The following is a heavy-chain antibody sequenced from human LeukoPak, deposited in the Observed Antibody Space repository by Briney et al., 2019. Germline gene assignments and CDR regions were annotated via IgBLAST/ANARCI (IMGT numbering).Heavy chain of an antibody. D-gene: IGHD3-16*02. V-gene: IGHV4-34*01. CDR1: GGSFSGYY. Sequence: SETLSLTCAVYGGSFSGYYWSWIRQPPGKGLEWIGEINHSGSTNYNPSLKSRVTIAVDPSKNQFSLKLSSVTAADTAVYYCARRLITFGEVIVTCFDYWGQGTLVTVSS. J-gene: IGHJ4*02. CDR2: INHSGST. CDR3: ARRLITFGEVIVTCFDY.